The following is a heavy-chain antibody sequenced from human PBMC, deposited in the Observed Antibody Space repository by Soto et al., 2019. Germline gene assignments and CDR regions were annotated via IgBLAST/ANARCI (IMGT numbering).Heavy chain of an antibody. V-gene: IGHV1-2*04. CDR2: INPNSGGT. CDR1: GYTFTGYY. D-gene: IGHD6-19*01. J-gene: IGHJ6*02. Sequence: ASVKVSCKASGYTFTGYYMHWVRQAPGQGLEWMGWINPNSGGTNYAQKFQGWVTMTRDTSISTAYMELSRLRSDDTAVYYCARGGVAGSENHYGMDVWGQGTTVTVSS. CDR3: ARGGVAGSENHYGMDV.